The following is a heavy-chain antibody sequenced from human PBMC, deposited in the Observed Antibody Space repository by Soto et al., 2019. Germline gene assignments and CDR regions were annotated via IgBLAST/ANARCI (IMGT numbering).Heavy chain of an antibody. CDR1: RVAFSKFI. V-gene: IGHV1-69*01. D-gene: IGHD6-19*01. CDR2: IIPIFGTA. Sequence: QAQLEQSGCEVKKPGSSVKVSCKASRVAFSKFIVTWVRQAPGLGLEWVGGIIPIFGTANYAQKFQGRVTITADASTSTSYMEVNNLRSEDTAVYYCAKVRYSSPMGYYYGMDVWGQGTTVTVSS. CDR3: AKVRYSSPMGYYYGMDV. J-gene: IGHJ6*02.